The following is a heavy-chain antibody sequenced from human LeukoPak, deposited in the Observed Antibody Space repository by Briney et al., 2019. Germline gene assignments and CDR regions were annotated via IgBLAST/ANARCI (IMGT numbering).Heavy chain of an antibody. D-gene: IGHD2-15*01. CDR1: GGSISSYY. CDR2: IYYSGIT. J-gene: IGHJ4*02. V-gene: IGHV4-59*01. Sequence: PSETLSLTCTVSGGSISSYYWNWVRQPPGKGLEWIGYIYYSGITKYNPSLKSRVTMSVDTSNNQFSLKLSSVTAADTAVYYCARGAYCSGGSCYWYYWGQGTLVTVSS. CDR3: ARGAYCSGGSCYWYY.